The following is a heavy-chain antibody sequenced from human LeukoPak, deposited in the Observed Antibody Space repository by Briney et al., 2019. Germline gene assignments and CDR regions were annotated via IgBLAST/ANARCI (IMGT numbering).Heavy chain of an antibody. CDR1: GGSISSDNYS. V-gene: IGHV4-61*02. CDR2: VYTSGST. J-gene: IGHJ4*02. D-gene: IGHD2-8*02. Sequence: PSETLSLTCTASGGSISSDNYSWSWIRQPAGKGLEWIGRVYTSGSTNYNPSLNSRVTISADTSKNQFSLKLHSVTSTDTAVYYCARGYWFYFGYWGQGTQVTVSS. CDR3: ARGYWFYFGY.